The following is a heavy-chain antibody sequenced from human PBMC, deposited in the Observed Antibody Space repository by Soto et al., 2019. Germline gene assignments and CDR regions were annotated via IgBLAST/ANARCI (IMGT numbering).Heavy chain of an antibody. CDR3: AIVGDTTGVTAGIGY. CDR1: GYTFTSYD. Sequence: QVQLVQSGAQVQKPGASVKVSGKASGYTFTSYDINWLRQATGQGLEWMGWMNTNSGNTGYAQKFQGRVTMTRNTSISTAYMELSSLRSEDTAVYYCAIVGDTTGVTAGIGYWGQGTLVTVSS. J-gene: IGHJ4*02. V-gene: IGHV1-8*01. D-gene: IGHD6-13*01. CDR2: MNTNSGNT.